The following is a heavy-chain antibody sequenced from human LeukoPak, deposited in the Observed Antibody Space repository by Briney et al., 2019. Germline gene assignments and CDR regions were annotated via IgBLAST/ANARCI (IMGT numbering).Heavy chain of an antibody. Sequence: PRASVKASCKASGYTFTSYGISWVRQAPGQGLEWMGWISAYNGNTNYAQKLQGRVTMTTDTSTSTAYMELRSLRSEDTAVYYCASEPLTIFGVVKLFDYWGQGTLVTVSS. V-gene: IGHV1-18*01. J-gene: IGHJ4*02. D-gene: IGHD3-3*01. CDR1: GYTFTSYG. CDR2: ISAYNGNT. CDR3: ASEPLTIFGVVKLFDY.